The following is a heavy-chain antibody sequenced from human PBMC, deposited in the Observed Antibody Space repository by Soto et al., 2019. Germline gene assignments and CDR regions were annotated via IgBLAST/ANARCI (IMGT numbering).Heavy chain of an antibody. V-gene: IGHV4-59*01. Sequence: TSETLSLTCTVSGGSISSYYWSWIRQPPGKGLEWIGYIYYSGSTNYNPSLKSRVTISVDTSKNQFSLKLSSVTAADTAVYYCARVGLTDFWSGYRDDYYYYYYMDVWGKGTTVTVSS. D-gene: IGHD3-3*01. J-gene: IGHJ6*03. CDR1: GGSISSYY. CDR2: IYYSGST. CDR3: ARVGLTDFWSGYRDDYYYYYYMDV.